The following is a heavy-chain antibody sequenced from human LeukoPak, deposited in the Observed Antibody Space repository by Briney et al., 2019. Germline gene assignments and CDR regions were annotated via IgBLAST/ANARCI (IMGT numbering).Heavy chain of an antibody. CDR2: IWYDGSNK. CDR1: GFTFSSYA. D-gene: IGHD3-3*01. J-gene: IGHJ4*02. CDR3: AREHHYDFWSGYLI. Sequence: GGSLRLSCAASGFTFSSYAMHWVRQAPGKGLEWVAVIWYDGSNKYYADSVKGRFTISRDNSKNTLYLQMNSLRAEDTAVYYCAREHHYDFWSGYLIWGQGTWSPSPQ. V-gene: IGHV3-33*08.